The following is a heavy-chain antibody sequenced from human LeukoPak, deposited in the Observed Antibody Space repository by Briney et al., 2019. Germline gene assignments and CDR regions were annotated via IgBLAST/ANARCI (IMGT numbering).Heavy chain of an antibody. CDR3: AKRVVDY. CDR1: GFTFSSYV. Sequence: GGSLRLSCADSGFTFSSYVMSWGPQAPREGLGWVSAIIVSGGSTYYADSVKGRFTLSRDTSKNTLCLQKNTLREQDTALYFFAKRVVDYWGQGTLVTVS. D-gene: IGHD5/OR15-5a*01. J-gene: IGHJ4*02. V-gene: IGHV3-23*01. CDR2: IIVSGGST.